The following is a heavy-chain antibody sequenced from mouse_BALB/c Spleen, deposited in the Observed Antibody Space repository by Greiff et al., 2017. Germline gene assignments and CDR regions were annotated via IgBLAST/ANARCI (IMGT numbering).Heavy chain of an antibody. V-gene: IGHV1-9*01. J-gene: IGHJ2*01. D-gene: IGHD1-1*01. CDR1: GYTFSSYW. CDR3: AREGYYGSSPYYFDY. CDR2: ILPGSGST. Sequence: QVQLQQSGAELMKPGASVKISCKATGYTFSSYWIEWVKQRPGHGLEWIGEILPGSGSTNYNEKFKGKATFTADTSSNTAYMQLSSLTSEDSAVYYCAREGYYGSSPYYFDYWGQGTTLTVSS.